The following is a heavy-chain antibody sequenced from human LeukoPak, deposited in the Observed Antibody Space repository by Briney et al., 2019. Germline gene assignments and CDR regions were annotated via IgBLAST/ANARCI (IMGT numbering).Heavy chain of an antibody. D-gene: IGHD4-23*01. J-gene: IGHJ6*03. V-gene: IGHV3-23*01. CDR1: GFTFSSYA. Sequence: GGSLRLSCAASGFTFSSYAMSWVRQAPGKGLEWVSAISGSGGSTYYADSVKGRFTISRDNSKNMLYLQMNSLRAEDTAVYYCAKPVGGNPHYYYYYMDVWGKGTTVTVSS. CDR2: ISGSGGST. CDR3: AKPVGGNPHYYYYYMDV.